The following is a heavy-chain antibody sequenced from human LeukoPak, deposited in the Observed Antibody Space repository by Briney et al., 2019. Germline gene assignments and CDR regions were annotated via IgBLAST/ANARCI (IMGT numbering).Heavy chain of an antibody. V-gene: IGHV4-4*07. CDR3: ARDRHGYDSSGYYYVDY. D-gene: IGHD3-22*01. CDR2: VYTSGST. J-gene: IGHJ4*02. Sequence: SETLSLTCTVPGGSISSYYWSWIRQPAGKGLEWIGRVYTSGSTNYNPSLKSRVTMSVDTSKNQFSLKLSSVTAADTAVYYCARDRHGYDSSGYYYVDYWGQGTLVTVSS. CDR1: GGSISSYY.